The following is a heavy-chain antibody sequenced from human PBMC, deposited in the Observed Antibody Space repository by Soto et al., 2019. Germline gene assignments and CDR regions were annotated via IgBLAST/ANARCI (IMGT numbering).Heavy chain of an antibody. CDR2: ITDRGNT. J-gene: IGHJ6*02. CDR3: AKEAVVTSIHYYYYALDV. CDR1: GFTFSSYS. D-gene: IGHD5-12*01. V-gene: IGHV3-23*01. Sequence: GGSLRLSCAASGFTFSSYSMCWVRQAPGKGLEWVSAITDRGNTYYADSLKGRITIFRDNSKKTLFLQINSLRAEDTAVYFCAKEAVVTSIHYYYYALDVWGRGTTVTAP.